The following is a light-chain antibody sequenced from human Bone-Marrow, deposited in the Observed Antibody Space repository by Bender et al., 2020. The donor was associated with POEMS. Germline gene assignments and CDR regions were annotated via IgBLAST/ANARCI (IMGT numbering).Light chain of an antibody. Sequence: QSALTQPPSASGSAGQSVTISCTGTTSDVGNYNPVSWYQQHPGKAPKLMIYDDAQRPSGVSDRFSGSRSGNAASLTISGVQAEDEGDYYCSSFTRSDTVVFGGGTKVTVL. V-gene: IGLV2-14*02. CDR3: SSFTRSDTVV. CDR2: DDA. CDR1: TSDVGNYNP. J-gene: IGLJ2*01.